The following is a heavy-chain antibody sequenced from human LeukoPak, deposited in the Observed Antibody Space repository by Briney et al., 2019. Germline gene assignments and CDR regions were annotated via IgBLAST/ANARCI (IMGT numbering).Heavy chain of an antibody. D-gene: IGHD2-15*01. CDR3: ARQEYCSGGSCYTWFDP. J-gene: IGHJ5*02. CDR2: IYPGDSDI. CDR1: GYRFSNYW. Sequence: GESLKISCKGSGYRFSNYWIGWVRHMPGKGLEWMGMIYPGDSDIRYSPSFQGQVTISSDKSISTAYLQWSSLKASDTAMYYCARQEYCSGGSCYTWFDPWGQGTLVTVSS. V-gene: IGHV5-51*01.